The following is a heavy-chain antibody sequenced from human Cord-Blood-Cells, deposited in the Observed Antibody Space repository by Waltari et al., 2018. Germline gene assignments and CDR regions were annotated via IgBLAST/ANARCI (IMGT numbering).Heavy chain of an antibody. CDR3: ARLFRYNWNDLRGAFDI. CDR1: GYSFTSYW. D-gene: IGHD1-1*01. J-gene: IGHJ3*02. V-gene: IGHV5-51*01. Sequence: EVQLVQSGAEVKKPGESLKISCKGSGYSFTSYWIGWVRQMAGKGLEWMGIIQPGDTETRYRPSLQGQVTISADKSISTAYLQWSSLKASDTAMYYCARLFRYNWNDLRGAFDIWGQGTMVTVSS. CDR2: IQPGDTET.